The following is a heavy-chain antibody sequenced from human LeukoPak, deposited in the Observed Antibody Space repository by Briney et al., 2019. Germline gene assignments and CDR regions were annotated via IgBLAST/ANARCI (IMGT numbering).Heavy chain of an antibody. J-gene: IGHJ6*03. D-gene: IGHD3-3*01. CDR2: IYTSGST. CDR1: GGSISSYY. CDR3: ARLSNYDFWSGSPYYYMDV. V-gene: IGHV4-4*07. Sequence: SETLSLTCTVSGGSISSYYWSWIRQPAGKGLEWIGRIYTSGSTNYNPSLKSRVTISVDTSKNQFSLKLSSVTAADTAVYYCARLSNYDFWSGSPYYYMDVWGKGTTVTVSS.